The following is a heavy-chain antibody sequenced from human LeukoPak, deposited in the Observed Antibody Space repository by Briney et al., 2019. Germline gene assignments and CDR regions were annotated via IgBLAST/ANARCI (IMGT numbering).Heavy chain of an antibody. CDR1: GFTFSDYA. Sequence: PGGSLRLSCTASGFTFSDYAMSWVRQAPGKGLEWVSGISGSGGSIRYADSVKGRFIISRDNSKNTLYLQMNSLRAEDTAVYYCAKGGDGYNYYFDYWGQGILVTVSS. V-gene: IGHV3-23*01. CDR3: AKGGDGYNYYFDY. D-gene: IGHD5-24*01. J-gene: IGHJ4*02. CDR2: ISGSGGSI.